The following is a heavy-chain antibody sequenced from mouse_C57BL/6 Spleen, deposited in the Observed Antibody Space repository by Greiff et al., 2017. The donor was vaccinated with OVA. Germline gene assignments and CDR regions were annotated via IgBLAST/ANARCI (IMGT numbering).Heavy chain of an antibody. CDR2: INPNNGGT. Sequence: VQLQQSGPELVKPGASVKISCKASGYTFTDYYMNWVKQSHGKSLEWIGDINPNNGGTSYNQKFKGKATLTVDKSSSTAYMELRSLTSEDSAVYYCARGGTGGKDYWGQGTTLTVSS. CDR3: ARGGTGGKDY. CDR1: GYTFTDYY. V-gene: IGHV1-26*01. D-gene: IGHD4-1*01. J-gene: IGHJ2*01.